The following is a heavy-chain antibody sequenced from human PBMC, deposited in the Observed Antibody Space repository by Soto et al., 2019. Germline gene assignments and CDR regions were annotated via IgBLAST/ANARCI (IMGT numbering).Heavy chain of an antibody. V-gene: IGHV4-39*01. CDR2: IYYSGST. CDR3: ASDPGIVYGMDV. CDR1: GGSISSSSYY. Sequence: QLQLQESGPGLVKPSETLSLTCTVSGGSISSSSYYWGWIRQPPGKGLEWIGSIYYSGSTYYNPSLKSRVTISVDTSKNQFSLKLSSVTAADTAVYYCASDPGIVYGMDVWGQGTKVTV. D-gene: IGHD1-26*01. J-gene: IGHJ6*02.